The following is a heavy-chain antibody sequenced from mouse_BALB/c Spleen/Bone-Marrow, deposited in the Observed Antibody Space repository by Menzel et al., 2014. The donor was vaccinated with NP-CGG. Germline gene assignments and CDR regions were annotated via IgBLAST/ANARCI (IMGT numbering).Heavy chain of an antibody. Sequence: VHLVESGAELARPGASVRMSCKASGYSFTSFTMHWLKQRPGQGLEWIAYIVPSSAYSNYNQKFKDKATLTADGSSNTAYMQLSSLTSEDSAVYYCAREGSYDGCSGHFDFWGPGTTLTVSS. D-gene: IGHD2-3*01. CDR2: IVPSSAYS. J-gene: IGHJ2*01. CDR1: GYSFTSFT. V-gene: IGHV1-4*01. CDR3: AREGSYDGCSGHFDF.